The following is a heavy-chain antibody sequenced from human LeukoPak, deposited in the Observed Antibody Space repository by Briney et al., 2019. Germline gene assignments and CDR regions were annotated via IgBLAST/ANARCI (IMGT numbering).Heavy chain of an antibody. CDR2: IYTSGST. Sequence: KPSETLSLTCTVSGGSISSGSYYWSWIRQPAGKGLEWIGRIYTSGSTNYNPSLKSRVTISVDTSKNQFSLKLSSVAAADTAVYYCARESYCGSGSYYNPFDYWGQGTLVTVSS. D-gene: IGHD3-10*01. V-gene: IGHV4-61*02. CDR3: ARESYCGSGSYYNPFDY. J-gene: IGHJ4*02. CDR1: GGSISSGSYY.